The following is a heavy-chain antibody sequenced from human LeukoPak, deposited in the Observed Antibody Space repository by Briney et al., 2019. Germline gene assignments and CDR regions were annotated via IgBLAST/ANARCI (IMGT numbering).Heavy chain of an antibody. CDR2: IYYSGST. D-gene: IGHD4-23*01. J-gene: IGHJ4*02. CDR1: GGSISSSSYY. Sequence: SETLSLTCTVSGGSISSSSYYWGWIRQPPGKGLEWIGSIYYSGSTYYNPSLKSRVTISVDTSKNQFSLKLSSVTAADTAVYYCARDHRWKKNFDYWGQGTLVTVSS. CDR3: ARDHRWKKNFDY. V-gene: IGHV4-39*07.